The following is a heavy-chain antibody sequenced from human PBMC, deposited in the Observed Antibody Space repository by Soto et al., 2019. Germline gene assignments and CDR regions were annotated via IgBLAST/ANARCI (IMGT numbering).Heavy chain of an antibody. V-gene: IGHV4-39*01. CDR3: ASPKIAFSPWFDP. D-gene: IGHD3-3*02. J-gene: IGHJ5*02. CDR2: IYDSGST. CDR1: GCSISSSSYY. Sequence: SETLSLTCTVSGCSISSSSYYWGWIRQPPGKGLEWIGSIYDSGSTDYNPALKSRATISVDTSKNQCSLKLSSVTAADTAVYYCASPKIAFSPWFDPWGQGPLVTVSS.